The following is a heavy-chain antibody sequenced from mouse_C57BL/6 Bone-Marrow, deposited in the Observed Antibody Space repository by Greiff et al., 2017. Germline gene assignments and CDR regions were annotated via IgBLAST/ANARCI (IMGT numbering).Heavy chain of an antibody. Sequence: EVQLQQSGAELVRPGASVKLSCTASGFNIKDDYIHWVKQRPEQGLEWIGWIDPEIGDTEYASKFQGKATITSDTSSNTAYLQLSSLTSEDTAVYYCSSFECNYFDFCGQGTPLTVAS. CDR2: IDPEIGDT. CDR3: SSFECNYFDF. CDR1: GFNIKDDY. V-gene: IGHV14-4*01. J-gene: IGHJ2*01.